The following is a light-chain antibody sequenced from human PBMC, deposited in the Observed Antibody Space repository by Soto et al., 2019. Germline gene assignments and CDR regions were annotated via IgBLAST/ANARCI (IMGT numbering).Light chain of an antibody. J-gene: IGKJ4*01. V-gene: IGKV1-6*01. Sequence: AIQMTQSPSSLSASVGDRVTITCRASQDIKKDLGWYQQKPGKAPKLLIYASFTLQSGVPSRFSGSEYGTDFTLTISSLQPEGSATYFCQQDYSYPLTFGGGTKVEVK. CDR3: QQDYSYPLT. CDR2: ASF. CDR1: QDIKKD.